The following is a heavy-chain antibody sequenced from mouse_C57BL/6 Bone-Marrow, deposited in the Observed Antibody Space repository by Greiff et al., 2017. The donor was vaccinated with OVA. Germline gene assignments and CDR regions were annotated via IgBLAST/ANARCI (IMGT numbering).Heavy chain of an antibody. CDR2: IYPRDGST. D-gene: IGHD1-1*01. V-gene: IGHV1-85*01. CDR3: ARSAIYYYGSSYDY. CDR1: GYTFTSYD. J-gene: IGHJ2*01. Sequence: QVQLKESGPELVKPGASVKLSCKASGYTFTSYDINWVQQRPGQGLEWIGWIYPRDGSTKYNEKFKGKATLTVDTSSSTAYMELHSLTSEDSAVYFCARSAIYYYGSSYDYWGQGTTLTVSS.